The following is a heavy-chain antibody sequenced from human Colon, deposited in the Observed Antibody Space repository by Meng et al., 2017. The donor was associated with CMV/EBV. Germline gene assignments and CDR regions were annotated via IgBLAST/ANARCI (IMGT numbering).Heavy chain of an antibody. CDR1: GSNITNFH. J-gene: IGHJ4*02. CDR2: SVSSGESYN. Sequence: GESLKISCVASGSNITNFHMNWVRQAPGKGLEWVASSVSSGESYNYYADSVKGRFTVSRDNTKSSLYLQMNSLRAEDTAVYYCARTFGHLAFDYWGQGTLVTVSS. CDR3: ARTFGHLAFDY. V-gene: IGHV3-21*01. D-gene: IGHD3-10*01.